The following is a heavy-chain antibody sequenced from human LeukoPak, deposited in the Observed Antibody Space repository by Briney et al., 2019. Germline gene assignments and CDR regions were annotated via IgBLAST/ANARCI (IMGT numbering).Heavy chain of an antibody. CDR3: ARDGGIVVVPAAIEDYYYYYMDV. V-gene: IGHV1-69*05. D-gene: IGHD2-2*01. J-gene: IGHJ6*03. CDR1: GGTFSSYA. CDR2: IIPIFGTA. Sequence: SVKVSCKASGGTFSSYAISWVRQAPGQGLEWMGGIIPIFGTANYAQKFQGRVTITTDESTSTAYMELSSLRSEDTAVYYCARDGGIVVVPAAIEDYYYYYMDVWGKGTTVTVSS.